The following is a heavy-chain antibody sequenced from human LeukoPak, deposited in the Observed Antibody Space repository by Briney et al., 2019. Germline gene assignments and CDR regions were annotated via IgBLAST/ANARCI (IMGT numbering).Heavy chain of an antibody. D-gene: IGHD2-15*01. Sequence: GGSLRLSCAASGFTFSHYGMHWVRQAPGKGLEWVALISLDGSSKYYADSVKGRFTISRDNSKNTLYLQMNNLRAEDTAVYHCAKQGSCSGGSCYAHHFDSWGQGTLVTVSS. CDR1: GFTFSHYG. J-gene: IGHJ4*02. CDR3: AKQGSCSGGSCYAHHFDS. CDR2: ISLDGSSK. V-gene: IGHV3-30*18.